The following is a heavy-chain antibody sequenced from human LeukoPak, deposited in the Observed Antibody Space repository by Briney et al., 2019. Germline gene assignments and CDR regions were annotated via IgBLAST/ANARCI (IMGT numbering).Heavy chain of an antibody. V-gene: IGHV3-33*08. CDR3: TTDSFGIAVAGTLDY. D-gene: IGHD6-19*01. J-gene: IGHJ4*02. CDR2: IYYDGSKT. Sequence: GSLRLSCAVSGFTFSNYGMHWVRQAPGKGLEWVALIYYDGSKTYYADSVKGRFTISRDNSKNTLFLQMNSLKTEDTGVYYCTTDSFGIAVAGTLDYWGQGTLVTVSS. CDR1: GFTFSNYG.